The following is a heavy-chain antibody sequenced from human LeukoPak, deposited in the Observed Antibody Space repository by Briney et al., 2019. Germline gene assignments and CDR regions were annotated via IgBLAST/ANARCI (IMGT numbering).Heavy chain of an antibody. CDR1: GDSISSYH. D-gene: IGHD3-10*01. CDR2: IYTSGSA. Sequence: SETLSLTCTVSGDSISSYHWSWIRQPAGKGLEWIGRIYTSGSANYNPSLKSQVSMSVDTSKNHFSLRLSSVTAADTAVYYCVREPTYGSGSYYQSWGQGTLVTVSS. J-gene: IGHJ4*02. V-gene: IGHV4-4*07. CDR3: VREPTYGSGSYYQS.